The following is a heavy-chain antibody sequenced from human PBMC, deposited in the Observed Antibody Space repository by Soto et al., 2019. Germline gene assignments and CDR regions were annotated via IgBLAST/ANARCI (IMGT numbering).Heavy chain of an antibody. V-gene: IGHV3-23*01. CDR3: AKDPLPFASSGYWNY. CDR1: GFTFSSYA. J-gene: IGHJ4*02. CDR2: ISGSGGST. D-gene: IGHD3-22*01. Sequence: GGSLRLSCAASGFTFSSYAMSWVRQAPGKGLEWVSAISGSGGSTYYADSVKGRFIISRDNSKNTLYLQMNSLRAEDTAVYYCAKDPLPFASSGYWNYWGQGTLVTVSS.